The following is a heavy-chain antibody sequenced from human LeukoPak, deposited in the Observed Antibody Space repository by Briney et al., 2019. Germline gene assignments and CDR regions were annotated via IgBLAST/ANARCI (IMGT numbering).Heavy chain of an antibody. CDR3: ARIYSSGSFFGY. Sequence: ASVKVSCKASGYTFTGYNIHWVRQAPGQGLEWMGWINPNSGGTAYAQNFQGRVTMTRDTSISTAYMELSRLRSDDTAVYFCARIYSSGSFFGYWGQGTLVTLSS. J-gene: IGHJ4*02. CDR2: INPNSGGT. V-gene: IGHV1-2*02. CDR1: GYTFTGYN. D-gene: IGHD3-10*01.